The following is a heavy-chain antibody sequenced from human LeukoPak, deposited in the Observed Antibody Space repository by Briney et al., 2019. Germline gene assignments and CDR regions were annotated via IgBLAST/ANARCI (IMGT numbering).Heavy chain of an antibody. CDR3: AKGSRISVAANYFDP. V-gene: IGHV3-23*01. D-gene: IGHD6-19*01. J-gene: IGHJ5*02. Sequence: GGSLRLSCAASGFTISAYPMTWVRRAPGKGLEWVSVISGSGGSAYYADSVKGRFTISRDNSKNTLYLQMSSLRAEDTAVYYCAKGSRISVAANYFDPWGQGTLVTVSS. CDR2: ISGSGGSA. CDR1: GFTISAYP.